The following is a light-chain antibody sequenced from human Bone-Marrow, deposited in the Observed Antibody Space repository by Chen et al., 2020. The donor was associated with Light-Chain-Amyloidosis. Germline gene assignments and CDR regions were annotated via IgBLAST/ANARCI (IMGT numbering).Light chain of an antibody. CDR2: GAS. Sequence: EIVMTQSPATLSVSPGERATLSCRASQSVSSNLAWYQQKPGQAPRLLIYGASTRATGIPARFSGSGSGTEFTLTISSLQSEDFAVYDCQQYNNWPPLLTFGGGTKVEIK. J-gene: IGKJ4*01. V-gene: IGKV3-15*01. CDR3: QQYNNWPPLLT. CDR1: QSVSSN.